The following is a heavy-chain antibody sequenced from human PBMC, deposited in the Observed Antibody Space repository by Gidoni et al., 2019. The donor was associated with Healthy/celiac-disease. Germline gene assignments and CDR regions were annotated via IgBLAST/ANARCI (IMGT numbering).Heavy chain of an antibody. CDR1: GGSFSGYY. CDR3: ARRGTHTTNCYWRCAEYFQY. J-gene: IGHJ1*01. D-gene: IGHD2-2*01. CDR2: INHSGST. Sequence: QVQLQQWGAGLLKPSETLSLTCAVYGGSFSGYYWRWIRQPPGKGLEWIGEINHSGSTNYNPSLKSRVTISVDTSKNQFSLKLSSVTAADTAVYYCARRGTHTTNCYWRCAEYFQYWGQGTLVTVSS. V-gene: IGHV4-34*01.